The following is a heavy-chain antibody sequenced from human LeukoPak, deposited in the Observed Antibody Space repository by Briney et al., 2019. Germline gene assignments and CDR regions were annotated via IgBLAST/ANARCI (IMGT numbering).Heavy chain of an antibody. CDR1: GGSISSYY. Sequence: SETLSLTCTVSGGSISSYYWSWTRQPPGKGLEWIGYIYYSGSTNYNPSLKSRVTISVDTSKNQFSLKLSSVTAADTAVYYCARAPSYCSSTSCFLPKIYYYYGMDVWGQGTTVTVSS. D-gene: IGHD2-2*01. CDR2: IYYSGST. V-gene: IGHV4-59*01. CDR3: ARAPSYCSSTSCFLPKIYYYYGMDV. J-gene: IGHJ6*02.